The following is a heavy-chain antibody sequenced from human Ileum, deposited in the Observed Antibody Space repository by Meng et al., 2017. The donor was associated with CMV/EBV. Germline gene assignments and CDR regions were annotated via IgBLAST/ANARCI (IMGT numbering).Heavy chain of an antibody. CDR2: INPNSGGI. D-gene: IGHD2-2*01. J-gene: IGHJ3*02. CDR1: GYTFTGYY. V-gene: IGHV1-2*02. CDR3: AREYCSSTSCLGAFDI. Sequence: ASVKVSCKASGYTFTGYYMHWVRQAPGQGLEWMGWINPNSGGINYAQKFQGRVTMTRDTSISTAYMELSRLRSDDTAVYYCAREYCSSTSCLGAFDIWGQGTMVTVSS.